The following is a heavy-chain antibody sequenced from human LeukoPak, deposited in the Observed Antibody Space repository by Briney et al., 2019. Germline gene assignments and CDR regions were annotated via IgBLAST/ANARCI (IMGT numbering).Heavy chain of an antibody. CDR2: IYPGESDT. J-gene: IGHJ6*02. V-gene: IGHV5-51*01. CDR3: ARRDYYYGMDV. CDR1: GYSFTGYW. Sequence: GESLKISCKGSGYSFTGYWIGWVRQMPGKGLEWMGIIYPGESDTRYSPSFQGQVTISAHKSISTAYLQWSSLKASDTAMYYCARRDYYYGMDVWGQGDTFTVSS.